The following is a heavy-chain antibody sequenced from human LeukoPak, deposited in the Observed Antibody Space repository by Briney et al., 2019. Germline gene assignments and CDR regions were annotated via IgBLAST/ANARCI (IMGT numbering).Heavy chain of an antibody. CDR3: ARDTEANSFFDY. V-gene: IGHV3-21*01. D-gene: IGHD1-14*01. Sequence: GGSLRLSCAASGFTFSSYSMNWVRQAPGKGLEWVSSISSSSSYIYYADSVKGRFTISRDNAKNSLYLQMNSLRAEDTAVYYCARDTEANSFFDYWGQGTLVTVSS. CDR2: ISSSSSYI. J-gene: IGHJ4*02. CDR1: GFTFSSYS.